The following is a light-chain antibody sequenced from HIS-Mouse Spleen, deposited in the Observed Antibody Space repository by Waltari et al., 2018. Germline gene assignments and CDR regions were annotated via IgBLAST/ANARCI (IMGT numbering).Light chain of an antibody. J-gene: IGKJ1*01. CDR3: QQYNSYSRT. Sequence: DIQMTQSPSTLSASVGDRVTITCRASQSISSWLAWYQQKPGKAPKLLISKASRLESGVPSRFSGSGSGTEFTLTISSLQPDDFATYYCQQYNSYSRTFGQGTKVEIK. CDR2: KAS. V-gene: IGKV1-5*03. CDR1: QSISSW.